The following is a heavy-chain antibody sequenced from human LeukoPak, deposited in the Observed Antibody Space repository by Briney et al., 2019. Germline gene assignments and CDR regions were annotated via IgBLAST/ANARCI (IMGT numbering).Heavy chain of an antibody. CDR2: IINDGSST. J-gene: IGHJ4*02. Sequence: PGGSLRLSCAASGFNFKNYWMHWVRQAPGKGLEWVSRIINDGSSTTYADSVKGRFTISRDSSENTLYLQMNSLRAEDTAVYYCAKTGGPWDWGQGTLVTVSS. CDR1: GFNFKNYW. CDR3: AKTGGPWD. V-gene: IGHV3-74*01. D-gene: IGHD1-14*01.